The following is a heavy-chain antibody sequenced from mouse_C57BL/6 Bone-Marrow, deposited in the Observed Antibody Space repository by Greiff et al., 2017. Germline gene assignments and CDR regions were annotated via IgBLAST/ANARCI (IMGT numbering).Heavy chain of an antibody. D-gene: IGHD2-4*01. V-gene: IGHV1-19*01. Sequence: VQLQQSGPVLVKPGASVKMSCKASGYTFTDYYMNWVKQSPGKSLEWIGVINPYNGGTSYNQKFKGKATLTVDKSSSTAYIELNSLTSEDSAVYYCARGGDYDGGYAMDYWGQGTAVTVSS. CDR3: ARGGDYDGGYAMDY. CDR2: INPYNGGT. CDR1: GYTFTDYY. J-gene: IGHJ4*01.